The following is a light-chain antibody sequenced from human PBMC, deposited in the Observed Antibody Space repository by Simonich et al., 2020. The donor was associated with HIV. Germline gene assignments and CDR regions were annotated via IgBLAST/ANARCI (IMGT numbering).Light chain of an antibody. Sequence: QSALTQPRSVSGSPGQSVTISCTETNSDVGGYDYVSWYQQHPVKAPKLLIFDVSKGPSGVPNRFSGAKSGNTASLTISGLQTEDEAAYYCCSYAGSYSFVFGEGTKLTVL. CDR1: NSDVGGYDY. V-gene: IGLV2-11*01. CDR2: DVS. CDR3: CSYAGSYSFV. J-gene: IGLJ2*01.